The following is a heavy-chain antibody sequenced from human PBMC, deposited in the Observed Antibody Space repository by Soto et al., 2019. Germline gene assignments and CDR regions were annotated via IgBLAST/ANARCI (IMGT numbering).Heavy chain of an antibody. D-gene: IGHD2-2*01. J-gene: IGHJ6*02. V-gene: IGHV3-7*05. CDR3: ASGHYQLEV. CDR1: GFSFATYW. CDR2: INRDGTEI. Sequence: GGSLRLSCAASGFSFATYWMSWLRQAPGKGLEWLAYINRDGTEIYDMDSVKGRFSISRDNAKNSLFLQLNSLRPEDTAVYYCASGHYQLEVWGQGTSVPVSS.